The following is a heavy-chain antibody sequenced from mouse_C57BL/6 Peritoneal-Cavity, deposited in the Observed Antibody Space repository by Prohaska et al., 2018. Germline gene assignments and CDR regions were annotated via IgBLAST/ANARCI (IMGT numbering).Heavy chain of an antibody. CDR2: IRFESYNYAT. CDR3: TDPPPGY. V-gene: IGHV6-3*01. J-gene: IGHJ2*01. Sequence: EVKLEESGGGLVQPGGSMKLSCVASGFTFSNYWMNWVRQSPEKGLEWVAQIRFESYNYATQYAESVKGRFTVSIDDSKSSVYLQMNNLRAEDTGMYYFTDPPPGYWGQGTTLTVSS. CDR1: GFTFSNYW.